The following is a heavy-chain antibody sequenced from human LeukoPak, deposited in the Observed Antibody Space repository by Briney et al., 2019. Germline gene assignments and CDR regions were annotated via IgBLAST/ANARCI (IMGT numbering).Heavy chain of an antibody. CDR3: ARGTGSYSSSADY. V-gene: IGHV4-4*09. J-gene: IGHJ4*02. Sequence: KPSETLSLTCTVSGGSVSSHFWSWIRQPPGKGLEWIGYINNSGITNYNPSLKSRVTMSVDTSKNQFSLMLRSVTAADTAVYYCARGTGSYSSSADYWGQGTLVTVSS. CDR2: INNSGIT. D-gene: IGHD6-6*01. CDR1: GGSVSSHF.